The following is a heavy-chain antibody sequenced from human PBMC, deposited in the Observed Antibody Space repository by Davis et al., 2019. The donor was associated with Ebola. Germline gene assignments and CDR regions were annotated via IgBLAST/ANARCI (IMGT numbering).Heavy chain of an antibody. CDR2: ISGSGGST. Sequence: PGGSLRLSCAASGFTFSSYAMSWVRQAPGKGLEWVSAISGSGGSTYYADSVKGRFTISRDNSKNTLYLQMNSLRAEDTAVYYCAIGDITMVRGPRDYWGQGTLVTVSS. D-gene: IGHD3-10*01. J-gene: IGHJ4*02. CDR1: GFTFSSYA. CDR3: AIGDITMVRGPRDY. V-gene: IGHV3-23*01.